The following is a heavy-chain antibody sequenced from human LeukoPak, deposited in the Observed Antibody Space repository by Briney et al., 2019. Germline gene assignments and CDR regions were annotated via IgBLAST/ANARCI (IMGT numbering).Heavy chain of an antibody. Sequence: SETLSLTCAVYGGSFSGYYWSWIRQPPGKGLEWIGEINHSGSTNYNPSLKSRVTISVDRSKNQFSLKLSSVTAADTAVYYCARFRGRGLPDYWGQGTLVTVSS. V-gene: IGHV4-34*01. CDR2: INHSGST. J-gene: IGHJ4*02. CDR1: GGSFSGYY. CDR3: ARFRGRGLPDY. D-gene: IGHD3-16*01.